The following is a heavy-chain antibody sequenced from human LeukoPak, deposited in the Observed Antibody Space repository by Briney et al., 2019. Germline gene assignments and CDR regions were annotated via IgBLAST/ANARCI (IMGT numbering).Heavy chain of an antibody. D-gene: IGHD4-23*01. V-gene: IGHV1-69*04. Sequence: GASVKVSCKASGGTFSSYAISWVRQAPGQGLEWMGRIIPILGIANYAQKFQGRVTITADKSTSTAYMELSSLRSEDTAVYYCARGSTVVTLPFYYGMDVWGQGTTVTVSS. CDR1: GGTFSSYA. J-gene: IGHJ6*02. CDR3: ARGSTVVTLPFYYGMDV. CDR2: IIPILGIA.